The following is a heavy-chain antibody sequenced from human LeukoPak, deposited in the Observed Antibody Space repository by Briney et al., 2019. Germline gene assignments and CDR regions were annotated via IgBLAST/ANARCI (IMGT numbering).Heavy chain of an antibody. CDR3: AKVALRYFDWLDTYYFDY. Sequence: GGSLRLSCAASGFTVSSNYMSWVRQAPGKGLEWVSAISGSGGSTYYADSVKGRFTISRDNSKNTLYLQMNSLRAEDTAVYYCAKVALRYFDWLDTYYFDYWGQGTLVTVSS. V-gene: IGHV3-23*01. D-gene: IGHD3-9*01. CDR2: ISGSGGST. J-gene: IGHJ4*02. CDR1: GFTVSSNY.